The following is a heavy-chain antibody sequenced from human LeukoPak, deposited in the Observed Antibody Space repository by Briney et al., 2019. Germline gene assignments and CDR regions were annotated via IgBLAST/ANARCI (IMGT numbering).Heavy chain of an antibody. Sequence: GGSRRLSCAASGFTFSHYWMNWVRQAPGKGLEWVSYISSDSGARYYADSVKGRFTISRDNAKNSLYLQMNSLRAEDTAVYYCARATQPGFDPWGQGTLVTVSS. D-gene: IGHD2-15*01. V-gene: IGHV3-48*01. J-gene: IGHJ5*02. CDR1: GFTFSHYW. CDR3: ARATQPGFDP. CDR2: ISSDSGAR.